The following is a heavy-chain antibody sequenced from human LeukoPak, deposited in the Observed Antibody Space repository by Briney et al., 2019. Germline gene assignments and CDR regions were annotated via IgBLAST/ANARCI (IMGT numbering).Heavy chain of an antibody. CDR3: ARGYNTGCDY. V-gene: IGHV3-74*01. CDR1: GFPFSSYW. Sequence: GGCLRLSCAASGFPFSSYWMHWGRQAPGKGVVCVSTINSAATITSYAASVKGRFTISRDNHKNTLYLQINSLRAEATAVYYCARGYNTGCDYWGQGTLVTVS. D-gene: IGHD6-19*01. CDR2: INSAATIT. J-gene: IGHJ4*02.